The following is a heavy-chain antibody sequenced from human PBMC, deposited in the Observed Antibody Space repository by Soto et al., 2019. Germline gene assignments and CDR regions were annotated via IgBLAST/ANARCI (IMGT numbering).Heavy chain of an antibody. CDR1: GGSISSYY. V-gene: IGHV4-59*08. Sequence: SETLSLTCTVSGGSISSYYWSWIRQPPGKGLEWIGYIYYSGSTNYNPSLKSRVTISVDTSKNQFSLKLSSVTAADTAVYYCARLGCRDPCYYYYYYMDVWGKGTTVTVSS. J-gene: IGHJ6*03. CDR2: IYYSGST. D-gene: IGHD2-15*01. CDR3: ARLGCRDPCYYYYYYMDV.